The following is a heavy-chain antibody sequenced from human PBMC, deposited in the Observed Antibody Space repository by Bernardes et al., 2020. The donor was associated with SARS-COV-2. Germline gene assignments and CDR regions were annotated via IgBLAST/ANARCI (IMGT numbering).Heavy chain of an antibody. Sequence: GGSLRLSCVVSGFTFSSYWMHWVRQAPGKGLVWVSRIDTHGSVTTYADFVKGRSTISRDNGKNTLYLQLNNLRAEDTAVYYCIKDFTGEEDYWGQGTLVTVSS. V-gene: IGHV3-74*01. CDR1: GFTFSSYW. J-gene: IGHJ4*02. CDR3: IKDFTGEEDY. CDR2: IDTHGSVT.